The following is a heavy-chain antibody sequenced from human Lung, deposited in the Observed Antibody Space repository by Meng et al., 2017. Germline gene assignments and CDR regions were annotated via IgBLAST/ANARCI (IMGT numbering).Heavy chain of an antibody. CDR3: ARDEDISAAGKLFGDY. V-gene: IGHV1-2*06. Sequence: QVARAQSRGVVKEPGVSENVSSKPSGCKSPDYSIPRVGSAPGQGVEGKGLIKPKSRDTHNAKKFQARVTMTRDTSISAAYMELGGLRSDDTAMYYCARDEDISAAGKLFGDYWGQGTLVTVSS. D-gene: IGHD6-25*01. CDR2: IKPKSRDT. CDR1: GCKSPDYS. J-gene: IGHJ4*02.